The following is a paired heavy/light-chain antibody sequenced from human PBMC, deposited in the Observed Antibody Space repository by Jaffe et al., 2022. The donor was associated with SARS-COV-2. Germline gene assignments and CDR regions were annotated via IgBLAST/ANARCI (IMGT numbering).Heavy chain of an antibody. D-gene: IGHD3-22*01. V-gene: IGHV3-23*01. J-gene: IGHJ4*02. Sequence: EVQLLESGGALVQPGGSLRLSCAASGFTFSTYAMTWVRQAPGKGLEWVSAISDSGAGRYYAGSVKGRFTISRDNSKNTLFLQMNSLRVEDTAVYFCATYYYDGTDYQPFFDYWGQGTLVTVSS. CDR1: GFTFSTYA. CDR2: ISDSGAGR. CDR3: ATYYYDGTDYQPFFDY.
Light chain of an antibody. CDR2: WAS. J-gene: IGKJ4*01. V-gene: IGKV4-1*01. CDR3: QQYYSSPLT. Sequence: DIVMTQSPDSLAVSLGERATINCKSSQSVLYRSNNKNHLAWYQQKPGQPPKLLIYWASTRESGVPDRFSGSGSGTDFTLTISSLQAEDVAVYYCQQYYSSPLTFGGGTKVEIK. CDR1: QSVLYRSNNKNH.